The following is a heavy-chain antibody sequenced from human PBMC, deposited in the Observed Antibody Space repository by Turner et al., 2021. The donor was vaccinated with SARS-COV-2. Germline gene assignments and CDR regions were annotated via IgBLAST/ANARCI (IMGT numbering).Heavy chain of an antibody. V-gene: IGHV1-69*01. D-gene: IGHD5-12*01. Sequence: QVQLVQSGAEVKKPGSSVKVSCKASGGTFSSYPISWVRQAPGQGLEWMGGIIPIFATANYAQKFQGRFTITADESTSTAYMELSSLRSEDTAVYYCARDLGYSGYGASPYFDYWGQGTLVTVSS. CDR3: ARDLGYSGYGASPYFDY. CDR2: IIPIFATA. J-gene: IGHJ4*02. CDR1: GGTFSSYP.